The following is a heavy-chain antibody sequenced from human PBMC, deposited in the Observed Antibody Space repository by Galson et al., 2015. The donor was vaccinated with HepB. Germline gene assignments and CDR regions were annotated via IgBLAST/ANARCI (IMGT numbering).Heavy chain of an antibody. Sequence: SLRLSCAASGFTFSSYEMNWVRQAPGKGLEWVSYISSSGSTIYYADSVKGRFTISRDNAKNSLYLQMNSLRAEDTAVYYCARDTGYCSSTSCSQYYGMDVWGQGTTVTVSS. J-gene: IGHJ6*02. D-gene: IGHD2-2*01. CDR3: ARDTGYCSSTSCSQYYGMDV. CDR2: ISSSGSTI. V-gene: IGHV3-48*03. CDR1: GFTFSSYE.